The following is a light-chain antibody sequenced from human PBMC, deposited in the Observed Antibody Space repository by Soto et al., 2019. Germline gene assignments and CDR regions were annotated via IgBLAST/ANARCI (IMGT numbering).Light chain of an antibody. Sequence: EIVLTQSPGTLSLSPGERATLSCRASQSVSSSYLAWYQQKPGQAPRLLIYGASSRATGIPDRFSGSGSGTDFTLTISRLEPEDFAVYSCQQYGSLWFTFGPGTKVDIK. J-gene: IGKJ3*01. V-gene: IGKV3-20*01. CDR2: GAS. CDR1: QSVSSSY. CDR3: QQYGSLWFT.